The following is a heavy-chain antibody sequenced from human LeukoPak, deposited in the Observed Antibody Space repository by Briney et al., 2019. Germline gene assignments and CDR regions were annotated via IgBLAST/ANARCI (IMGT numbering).Heavy chain of an antibody. V-gene: IGHV4-59*08. Sequence: PSETLSLTCTVSGGSMSSYYWSWIRQPPGKGLEWIAYMYYGGNTDYNPSLKSRVTISIDTSNNQFSLKLSSVTAADTAMYYCARHETGESYPLKYWGQGLLVTVSS. J-gene: IGHJ4*02. CDR1: GGSMSSYY. CDR2: MYYGGNT. CDR3: ARHETGESYPLKY. D-gene: IGHD1-26*01.